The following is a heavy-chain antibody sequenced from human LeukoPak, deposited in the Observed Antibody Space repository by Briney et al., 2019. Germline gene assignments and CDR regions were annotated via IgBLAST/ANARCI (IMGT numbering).Heavy chain of an antibody. D-gene: IGHD6-13*01. Sequence: SGRSLRPSGAASGFTFSSYGMHWVRKAPGKGRGGGAVISYDGSNKYYADSVKGRFTISRDNSKNTLYLQMNSLRAEDAAVYYCAKVAAAAGTSDYWGQGTLVPVSS. CDR2: ISYDGSNK. CDR1: GFTFSSYG. V-gene: IGHV3-30*18. CDR3: AKVAAAAGTSDY. J-gene: IGHJ4*02.